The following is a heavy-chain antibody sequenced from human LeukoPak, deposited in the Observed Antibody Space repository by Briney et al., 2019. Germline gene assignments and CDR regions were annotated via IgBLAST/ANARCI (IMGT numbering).Heavy chain of an antibody. CDR3: AKGMYDILTGYYSYYYYGMDV. CDR1: GFTVSNNY. D-gene: IGHD3-9*01. CDR2: IYSGGST. J-gene: IGHJ6*02. V-gene: IGHV3-53*01. Sequence: GGSLRLSCAASGFTVSNNYMSWVRQAPGKGLEWVSVIYSGGSTYYADSVKGRLTISRDNSKNTLYLQMNSLRAEDTAVYYCAKGMYDILTGYYSYYYYGMDVWGQGTTVTVSS.